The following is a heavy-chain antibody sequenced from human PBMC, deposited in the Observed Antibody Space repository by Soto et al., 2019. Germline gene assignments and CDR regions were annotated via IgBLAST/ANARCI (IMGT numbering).Heavy chain of an antibody. J-gene: IGHJ4*02. CDR2: INHSGST. CDR3: ATLGATVTTVSSYYFDY. D-gene: IGHD4-17*01. CDR1: GGSFSGYY. V-gene: IGHV4-34*01. Sequence: SETLSLTCAVYGGSFSGYYWSWIRQPPGKGLEWIGEINHSGSTNYNPSLKSRVTISVDTSKNQFSLKLSSVTAADTAVYYCATLGATVTTVSSYYFDYWGQGTLVTVSS.